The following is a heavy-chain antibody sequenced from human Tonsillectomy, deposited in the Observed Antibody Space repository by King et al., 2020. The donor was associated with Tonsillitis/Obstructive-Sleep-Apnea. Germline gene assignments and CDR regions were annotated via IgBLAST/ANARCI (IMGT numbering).Heavy chain of an antibody. CDR2: IYSGGGT. CDR1: GFTVSSNY. V-gene: IGHV3-53*01. CDR3: ARERVVVVPASIPVYYYYGMDV. D-gene: IGHD2-2*02. J-gene: IGHJ6*04. Sequence: VQLVESGGGLIQPGGSVRLSCAASGFTVSSNYMSWVRQAPGKGLEWVSIIYSGGGTYYADAVKGRFSISRDNSKNTLYLQMNSQRAEDTAVYYYARERVVVVPASIPVYYYYGMDVWGKGTTVTVSS.